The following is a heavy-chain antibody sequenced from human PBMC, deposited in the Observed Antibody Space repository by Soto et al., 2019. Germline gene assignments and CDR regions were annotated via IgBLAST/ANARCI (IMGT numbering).Heavy chain of an antibody. CDR1: GGTFSSYA. V-gene: IGHV1-69*01. D-gene: IGHD6-19*01. J-gene: IGHJ5*02. CDR3: AGDAPYSSGWGGRRFDP. Sequence: QVQLVQSGAEVKKPGSSVKVSCKASGGTFSSYAISWVRQAPGQGLEWMGGIIPIFGTANYAQKFQGGVPITADESTSTAYMELRSLRSEDTGVYYCAGDAPYSSGWGGRRFDPWGQGTLVTVSS. CDR2: IIPIFGTA.